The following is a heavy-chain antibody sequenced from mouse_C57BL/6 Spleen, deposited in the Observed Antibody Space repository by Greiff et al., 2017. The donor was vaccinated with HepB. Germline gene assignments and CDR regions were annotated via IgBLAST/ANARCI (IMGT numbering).Heavy chain of an antibody. CDR1: GFTFSSYG. J-gene: IGHJ2*01. CDR2: ISSGGSYT. V-gene: IGHV5-6*01. D-gene: IGHD2-5*01. CDR3: ASAYYSNFDY. Sequence: EVQLQQSGGDLVKPGGSLKLSCAASGFTFSSYGMSWVRQTPDKRLEWVATISSGGSYTYYPDSVKGRFTISRDNAKNTLYLQMSSLKSEDTAMYYCASAYYSNFDYWGQGTTLTVSS.